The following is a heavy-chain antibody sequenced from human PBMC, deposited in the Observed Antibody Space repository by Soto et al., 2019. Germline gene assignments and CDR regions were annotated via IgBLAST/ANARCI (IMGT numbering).Heavy chain of an antibody. CDR3: ARASMGSGDDGYNWFDP. CDR2: IWYDGSNK. CDR1: GFTFSSYG. J-gene: IGHJ5*02. D-gene: IGHD2-21*02. V-gene: IGHV3-33*01. Sequence: GGSLRLSCAASGFTFSSYGMHWVRQAPGKGLEWVAVIWYDGSNKYYADSVKGRFTISRDNSKNTLYLQMNSLRAEDTAVYYCARASMGSGDDGYNWFDPWGQGTLVTVSS.